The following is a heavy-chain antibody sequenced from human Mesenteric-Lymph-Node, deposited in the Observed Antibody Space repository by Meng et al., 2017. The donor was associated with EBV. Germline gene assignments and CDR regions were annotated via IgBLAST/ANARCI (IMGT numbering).Heavy chain of an antibody. CDR2: INTNTGNP. Sequence: GPVVQSGSELKKPGASVKVSCNASGYIFTDYMINWVRQAPGQGPEWLGWINTNTGNPKYAQAFTGRFVFSLDTSVSTAYLQISSLNADDSAVYYCARDSEGNDLSFDYWGQGTLVTVSS. V-gene: IGHV7-4-1*02. D-gene: IGHD2-21*02. CDR3: ARDSEGNDLSFDY. J-gene: IGHJ4*02. CDR1: GYIFTDYM.